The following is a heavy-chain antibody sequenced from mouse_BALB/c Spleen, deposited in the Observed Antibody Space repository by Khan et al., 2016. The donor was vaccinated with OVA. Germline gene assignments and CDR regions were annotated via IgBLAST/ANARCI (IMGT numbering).Heavy chain of an antibody. J-gene: IGHJ4*01. CDR3: GKGGTAYCRADGGAMKY. CDR2: INTHSGVP. Sequence: QIQLVQSGPELKKPGETVRISCKASGYTFTTAGIQWVQKMPGKGLKWIGWINTHSGVPKYAEDFKGRFAFSLEISVSTTYLQITNLKNEDTATYLCGKGGTAYCRADGGAMKYGGKGTSVNVSS. V-gene: IGHV9-4*02. CDR1: GYTFTTAG. D-gene: IGHD2-12*01.